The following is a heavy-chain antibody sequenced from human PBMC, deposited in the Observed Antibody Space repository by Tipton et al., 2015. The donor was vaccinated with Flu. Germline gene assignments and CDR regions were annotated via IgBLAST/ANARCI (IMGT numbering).Heavy chain of an antibody. CDR1: GGSISSSSYY. CDR3: AIPRYCSGGSCYTQIDY. V-gene: IGHV4-39*07. Sequence: TLSLTCTVSGGSISSSSYYWGWIRQPPGKGPEWIGSIYCSGSTYYNPSLKSRVTISVDTSKNQFSLKLSSVTAADTAVYYCAIPRYCSGGSCYTQIDYWGQGTLVTVSS. J-gene: IGHJ4*02. D-gene: IGHD2-15*01. CDR2: IYCSGST.